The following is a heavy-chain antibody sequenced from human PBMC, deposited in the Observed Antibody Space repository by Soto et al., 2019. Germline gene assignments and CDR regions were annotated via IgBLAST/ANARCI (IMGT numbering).Heavy chain of an antibody. V-gene: IGHV1-69*01. CDR2: IIPIFGTA. J-gene: IGHJ4*02. D-gene: IGHD3-22*01. Sequence: QEQLVQSGAEVKKPGSSVKVSCKASGGLFSSYAISWVRQAPGQGLEWMGGIIPIFGTANYAQKFQGRVTITADESANTAYMELSSLRSEDTAMYYCAWGGSSYIWFNEYWGQGALVTVSS. CDR3: AWGGSSYIWFNEY. CDR1: GGLFSSYA.